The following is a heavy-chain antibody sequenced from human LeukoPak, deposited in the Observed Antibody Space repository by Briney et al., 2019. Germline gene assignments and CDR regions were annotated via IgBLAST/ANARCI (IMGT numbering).Heavy chain of an antibody. CDR3: ARGVPYCSGGSCYIDY. V-gene: IGHV1-18*04. CDR2: ISSYNGDT. J-gene: IGHJ4*02. CDR1: GYTFTSYG. D-gene: IGHD2-15*01. Sequence: ASVKVSCKASGYTFTSYGISWVRQAPGQGLEWMGWISSYNGDTNYAQKLQGRVTTTTDTSTSTAYMELRSLRSDDTAVYYCARGVPYCSGGSCYIDYWGQGTLVTVSS.